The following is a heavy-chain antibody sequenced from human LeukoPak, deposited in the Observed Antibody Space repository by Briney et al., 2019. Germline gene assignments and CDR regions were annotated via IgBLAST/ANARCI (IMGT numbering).Heavy chain of an antibody. CDR1: GGCISSGGYY. V-gene: IGHV4-31*03. D-gene: IGHD3-3*01. CDR3: ARGNTKYYDFWSGYLYYFDY. J-gene: IGHJ4*02. CDR2: IYYSGST. Sequence: SETLSLTCTVSGGCISSGGYYWSWIRQHPGKGLEWIVYIYYSGSTYYNPSLKSRVTISVDTSKNQFSLKLSSVTAADTAVYYCARGNTKYYDFWSGYLYYFDYWGQGTLVTVSS.